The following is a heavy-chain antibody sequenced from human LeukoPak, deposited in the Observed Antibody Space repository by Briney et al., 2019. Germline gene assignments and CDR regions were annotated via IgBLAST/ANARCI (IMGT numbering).Heavy chain of an antibody. CDR1: GFTFSSYG. J-gene: IGHJ4*02. Sequence: GGSLRLSCAASGFTFSSYGMHWVRQAPGRGLEWVALMWYDGSNEYYADSVKGRFTISRDNSKNTLYLQMDSLRAEDTAVYYCARAGYCSGGSCYGLDYWGQGTLVTVSS. CDR2: MWYDGSNE. V-gene: IGHV3-33*01. CDR3: ARAGYCSGGSCYGLDY. D-gene: IGHD2-15*01.